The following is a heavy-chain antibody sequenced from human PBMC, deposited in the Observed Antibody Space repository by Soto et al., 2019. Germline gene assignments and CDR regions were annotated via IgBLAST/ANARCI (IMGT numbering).Heavy chain of an antibody. CDR3: AREVGAIDS. J-gene: IGHJ4*02. CDR2: ISSSTTTI. Sequence: EVQLVESGGGLVQPGGSLRLSCAASGFTFSDYSMNWVRQAPGKGLEWVSYISSSTTTIYHTDSVKGRYTISRDNARNSLYLQMNSLRAEDTAVYYCAREVGAIDSWGQGTLVTVSS. V-gene: IGHV3-48*01. D-gene: IGHD1-26*01. CDR1: GFTFSDYS.